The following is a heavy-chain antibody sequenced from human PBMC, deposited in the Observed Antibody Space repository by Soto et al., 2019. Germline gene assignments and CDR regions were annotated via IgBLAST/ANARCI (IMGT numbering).Heavy chain of an antibody. CDR1: GFTFSDYY. J-gene: IGHJ6*02. CDR2: ISSVTNTI. D-gene: IGHD1-26*01. V-gene: IGHV3-11*01. Sequence: QAQLVESGGGLVKPGGSLRLSCVASGFTFSDYYMTWIRQAPGKGLEWVSYISSVTNTIYYADSVRGRFTISRDNVMDSLYLQMNSLRAEDAAVYYCARVGQDYYYGMDVWGQGTTVTVSS. CDR3: ARVGQDYYYGMDV.